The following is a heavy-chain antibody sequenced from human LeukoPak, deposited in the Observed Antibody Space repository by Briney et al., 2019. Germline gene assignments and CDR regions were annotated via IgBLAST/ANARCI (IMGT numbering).Heavy chain of an antibody. D-gene: IGHD6-19*01. J-gene: IGHJ4*02. Sequence: SETLSLTCTVSGGSISSYYWSWIRQPPGKGLEWIGYIYYSGSTNYNPPLKSRVTISVDTSKNQFSLKLSSVTAADTAVYYCARLRGMYSSGWSLWYFDYWGQGTLVTVSS. V-gene: IGHV4-59*08. CDR1: GGSISSYY. CDR3: ARLRGMYSSGWSLWYFDY. CDR2: IYYSGST.